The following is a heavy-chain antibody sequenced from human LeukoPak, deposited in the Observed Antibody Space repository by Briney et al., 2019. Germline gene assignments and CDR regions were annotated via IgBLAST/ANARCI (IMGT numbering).Heavy chain of an antibody. CDR3: ANEEVLNDY. V-gene: IGHV3-23*01. CDR1: RFPFSTHA. CDR2: ISISGDVT. J-gene: IGHJ4*02. Sequence: GGSLRLSCAVSRFPFSTHAMSWVRQAPGGGLEWVSGISISGDVTYYADAVQGRFIISRDNSRNTVYLQMNSLRVEDTAVYYCANEEVLNDYWGQGTLVTVSS. D-gene: IGHD4/OR15-4a*01.